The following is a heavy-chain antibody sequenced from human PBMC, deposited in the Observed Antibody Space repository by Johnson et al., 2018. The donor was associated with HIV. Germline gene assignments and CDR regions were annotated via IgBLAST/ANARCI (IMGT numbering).Heavy chain of an antibody. CDR2: IYSGDRT. Sequence: VQLVESGGGLVQPGGSLRLSCAASGFTVSSNYMSWVRQAPGKGLEWVSVIYSGDRTYYADSVKGRFTISRDNSKNTLYLQMNSLRAEDTAVYYCAREIIVGHTTSDADAFDIWGQGTIVSVSS. V-gene: IGHV3-66*01. CDR1: GFTVSSNY. J-gene: IGHJ3*02. D-gene: IGHD1-26*01. CDR3: AREIIVGHTTSDADAFDI.